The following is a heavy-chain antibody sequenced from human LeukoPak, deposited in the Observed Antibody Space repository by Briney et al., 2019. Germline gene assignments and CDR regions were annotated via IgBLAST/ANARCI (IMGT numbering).Heavy chain of an antibody. J-gene: IGHJ4*02. CDR3: ARDRGGAYDFWSGYYTGYFDY. CDR1: GFTFSNAW. V-gene: IGHV3-15*01. D-gene: IGHD3-3*01. Sequence: PGGSLRLSCAASGFTFSNAWMSWVRQAPGKGLEWVGRIKSKTDGGTTDYAAPVKGRFTTSRDDSKNTLYLQMNSLKTEDTAVYYCARDRGGAYDFWSGYYTGYFDYWGQGTLVPVSS. CDR2: IKSKTDGGTT.